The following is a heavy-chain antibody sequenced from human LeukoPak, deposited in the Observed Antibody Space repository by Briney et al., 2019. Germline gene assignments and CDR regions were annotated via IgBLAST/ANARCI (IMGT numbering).Heavy chain of an antibody. Sequence: SETLSLTCTVSGGSISSSSYYWGWIRQPPGKGLEGIGSIYYSGSTYYNPSLKSRVTISVDTSKNQSSRKLSSVTAADTAVYYCARHSRDYYDSSGPGHFDYWGQGTLVTVSS. CDR3: ARHSRDYYDSSGPGHFDY. CDR1: GGSISSSSYY. CDR2: IYYSGST. V-gene: IGHV4-39*01. D-gene: IGHD3-22*01. J-gene: IGHJ4*02.